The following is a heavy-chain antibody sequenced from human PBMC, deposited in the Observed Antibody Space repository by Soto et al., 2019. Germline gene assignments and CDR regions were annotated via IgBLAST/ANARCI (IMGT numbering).Heavy chain of an antibody. CDR2: ISGSGIST. Sequence: GGSLRLSCSASGLTFSSYAMHWVRQAPGKGLEWVSSISGSGISTYYADSVKGRFTISRDNSKNTLYLQMNSLRAEDAAVYYCAKSAGSNAYYPNDYWGQGTLVTVSS. J-gene: IGHJ4*02. CDR3: AKSAGSNAYYPNDY. D-gene: IGHD3-16*01. CDR1: GLTFSSYA. V-gene: IGHV3-23*01.